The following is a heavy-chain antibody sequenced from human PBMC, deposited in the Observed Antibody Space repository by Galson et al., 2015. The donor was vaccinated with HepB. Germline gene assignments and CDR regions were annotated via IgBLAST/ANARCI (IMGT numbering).Heavy chain of an antibody. CDR3: ARSPYYDSSGYYLLDFDY. CDR2: SRNKSNSYTT. CDR1: GFTLSDHY. V-gene: IGHV3-72*01. J-gene: IGHJ4*02. Sequence: SLRLSCAASGFTLSDHYMDWVRQAPGKGLEWVGRSRNKSNSYTTEYAASVKGRYTISRADTNNSLYLQMNILKTEDTAVYYCARSPYYDSSGYYLLDFDYWGQGTLINVSS. D-gene: IGHD3-22*01.